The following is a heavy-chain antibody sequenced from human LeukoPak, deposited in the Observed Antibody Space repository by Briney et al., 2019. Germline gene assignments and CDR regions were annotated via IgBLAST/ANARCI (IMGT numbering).Heavy chain of an antibody. D-gene: IGHD3-10*01. J-gene: IGHJ5*02. Sequence: ASVKVSCKASGYTFTSYGISWVRQAPGRGLEWMGWISAYNGNTNYAQKLQGRVTMTTDTSTSTAYMELRSLRSDDTAVYYCARDLPRYYYGSGSYVDWFDPWGQGTLVTVSS. CDR2: ISAYNGNT. V-gene: IGHV1-18*04. CDR1: GYTFTSYG. CDR3: ARDLPRYYYGSGSYVDWFDP.